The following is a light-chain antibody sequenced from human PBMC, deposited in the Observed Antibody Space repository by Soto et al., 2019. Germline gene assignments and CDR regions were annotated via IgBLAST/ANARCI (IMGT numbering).Light chain of an antibody. J-gene: IGKJ4*01. CDR2: GAS. CDR3: QQYSGSPPLT. V-gene: IGKV3-20*01. CDR1: QSISSSY. Sequence: ENVLTQSPGTLSLSPGERATLSCRASQSISSSYLAGYQQKPGHPPRLLIYGASNRATGIPDRFSGSGSGTEFTLTISRLEPEDFAVYYCQQYSGSPPLTFGGGTKVEIK.